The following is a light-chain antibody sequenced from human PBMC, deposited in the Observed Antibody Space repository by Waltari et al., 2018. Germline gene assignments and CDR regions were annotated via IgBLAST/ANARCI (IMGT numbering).Light chain of an antibody. CDR2: DVS. J-gene: IGLJ1*01. CDR1: SGAVGCCNY. CDR3: SSYTSSSTYV. Sequence: QAALTHPPPVSGSPAPPFPISCPVPSGAVGCCNYVSWYQQHPGKAPKLMIYDVSKRPSGVSNRFSGSKSGNTASLTISGLQAEDEADYYCSSYTSSSTYVFGTGTKVTVL. V-gene: IGLV2-14*01.